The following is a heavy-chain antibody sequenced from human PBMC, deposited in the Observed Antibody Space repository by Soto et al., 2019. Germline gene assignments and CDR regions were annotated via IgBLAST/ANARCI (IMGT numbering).Heavy chain of an antibody. Sequence: SETLSLTCTVSGGSISGYFWSWIRQPPGKGLEWIGYIYYNGSTNYNPSLKSRVTISVDTSKNQFSLKLTSVTAADTAVYYCAVRGYSYGFNWFDPWGEGTLATVSS. CDR2: IYYNGST. D-gene: IGHD5-18*01. CDR1: GGSISGYF. CDR3: AVRGYSYGFNWFDP. V-gene: IGHV4-59*01. J-gene: IGHJ5*02.